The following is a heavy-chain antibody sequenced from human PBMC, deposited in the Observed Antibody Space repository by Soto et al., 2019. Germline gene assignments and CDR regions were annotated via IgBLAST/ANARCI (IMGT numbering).Heavy chain of an antibody. V-gene: IGHV3-33*01. CDR1: GFTFSSYG. CDR3: ARGTSSVIYYYYGMDV. Sequence: GGSLRLSCAASGFTFSSYGMHWVRQAPGKGLEWVAVIWYDGSNKYYADSVKGRFTISRDNSKNTLYLQMNSLRAEDTAVYYCARGTSSVIYYYYGMDVWGQGTMVTVSS. D-gene: IGHD6-19*01. J-gene: IGHJ6*02. CDR2: IWYDGSNK.